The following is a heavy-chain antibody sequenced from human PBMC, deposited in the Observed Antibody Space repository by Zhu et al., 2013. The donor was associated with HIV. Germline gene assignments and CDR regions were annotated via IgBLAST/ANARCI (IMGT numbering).Heavy chain of an antibody. CDR1: GGTISNYS. J-gene: IGHJ4*02. CDR3: GRHHNSGYYSYFDY. D-gene: IGHD3-22*01. Sequence: QVQLVQSGAEVKKPGTSVKVSCKASGGTISNYSITWVRQAPGQGLEWMGGIIPIFGTRNYPQKFQGRVTITADESTSTAYMELSSLRSEDTAVYYCGRHHNSGYYSYFDYWGQGTLVTVSS. V-gene: IGHV1-69*12. CDR2: IIPIFGTR.